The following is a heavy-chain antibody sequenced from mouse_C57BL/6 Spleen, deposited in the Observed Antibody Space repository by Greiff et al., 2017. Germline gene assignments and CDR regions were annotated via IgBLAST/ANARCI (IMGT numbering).Heavy chain of an antibody. V-gene: IGHV5-17*01. J-gene: IGHJ4*01. D-gene: IGHD1-1*01. Sequence: EVKLVESGGGLVKPGGSLKLSCAASGFTFSDYGMHWVRQAPEKGLGWVAYISRGSSTIYYADTVKGRFTITRDNAKNTLFLQMTILRSEDTAMYYCARDYYGSSYYYYAMDYWGQGTSVTVSS. CDR2: ISRGSSTI. CDR3: ARDYYGSSYYYYAMDY. CDR1: GFTFSDYG.